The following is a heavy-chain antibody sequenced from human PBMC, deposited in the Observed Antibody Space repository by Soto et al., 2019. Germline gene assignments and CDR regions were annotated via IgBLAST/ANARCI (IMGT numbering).Heavy chain of an antibody. CDR3: ARGSTPWDSTVTTSDY. V-gene: IGHV3-48*03. J-gene: IGHJ4*02. Sequence: HPGGSLRLSCAASGFTFSSYEMNWVRQAPGKGLEWVSYISSSGSTIYYADSVEGRFTISRDNAKNSLYLQMNSLRAEDTAVYYCARGSTPWDSTVTTSDYWGQGTLVTVSS. CDR2: ISSSGSTI. CDR1: GFTFSSYE. D-gene: IGHD4-17*01.